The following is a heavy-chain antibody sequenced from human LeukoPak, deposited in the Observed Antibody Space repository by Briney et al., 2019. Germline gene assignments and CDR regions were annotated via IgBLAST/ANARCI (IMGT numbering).Heavy chain of an antibody. D-gene: IGHD6-19*01. CDR2: INPNSGGT. CDR1: GYTFTVYY. J-gene: IGHJ5*02. Sequence: ASVKVSFKASGYTFTVYYMHWVRQAPGQGLEWMGLINPNSGGTNYAQKFHGRVTITRETSISTAEMELSRLRSEDTGVYYCARVPVASGGAVAGFAIGWFDTWGQGTLVTVSS. V-gene: IGHV1-2*02. CDR3: ARVPVASGGAVAGFAIGWFDT.